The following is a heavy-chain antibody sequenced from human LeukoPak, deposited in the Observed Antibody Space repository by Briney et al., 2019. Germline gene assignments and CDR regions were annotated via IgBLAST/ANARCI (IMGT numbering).Heavy chain of an antibody. J-gene: IGHJ4*02. V-gene: IGHV4-4*07. CDR3: ARKGGIYTGDYHFDS. CDR1: GGSISSHY. D-gene: IGHD1-1*01. CDR2: ILTSGST. Sequence: SETLSLTCTVSGGSISSHYWSWIRQPAGKGLEWIGRILTSGSTNYNPSFQSRVTMSVDTSKNQFSLKLSSVTAADTAVYFCARKGGIYTGDYHFDSWGQGTLVTVSS.